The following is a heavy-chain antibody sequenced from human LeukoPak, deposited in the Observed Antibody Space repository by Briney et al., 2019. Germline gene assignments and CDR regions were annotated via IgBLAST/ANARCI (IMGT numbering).Heavy chain of an antibody. V-gene: IGHV3-23*01. CDR2: ISGSGGST. D-gene: IGHD1-14*01. Sequence: PGGSLRLSCGASGFTFSSYAMSWVRQAPGKGLGWVSAISGSGGSTYDADSVKGRFTISRDNSKNTLYLQMNSLRADDTAVYYCASSKTAYRYFDYWGQGTLVTVSS. CDR1: GFTFSSYA. J-gene: IGHJ4*02. CDR3: ASSKTAYRYFDY.